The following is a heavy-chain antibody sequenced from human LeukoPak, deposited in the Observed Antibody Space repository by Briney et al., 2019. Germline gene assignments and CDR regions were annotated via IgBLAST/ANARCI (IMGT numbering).Heavy chain of an antibody. CDR3: ARDYGDYGASLDY. Sequence: GGSLRLSCAASGFTFSDYYMSWIRQAPGKGLEWVAVISYDGSNKFYADSVKGRFTISRDNSKNTLYLQMNILRPEDTAVYYCARDYGDYGASLDYWGQGTLVTVSS. CDR2: ISYDGSNK. D-gene: IGHD4-17*01. V-gene: IGHV3-30-3*01. CDR1: GFTFSDYY. J-gene: IGHJ4*02.